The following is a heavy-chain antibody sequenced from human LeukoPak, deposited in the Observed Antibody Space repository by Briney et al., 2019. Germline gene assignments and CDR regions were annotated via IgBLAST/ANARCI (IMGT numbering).Heavy chain of an antibody. V-gene: IGHV3-23*01. D-gene: IGHD3-10*02. J-gene: IGHJ6*04. Sequence: GGTLRLSCAASGFTFSSYGMSWVRQAPGKGLEWVSAISGSGGSTYYADSVKSRFTISRDNSKNTLYLQMNSLRAEDTAVYYCAELGITIIGGVWGKGTTVTISS. CDR3: AELGITIIGGV. CDR1: GFTFSSYG. CDR2: ISGSGGST.